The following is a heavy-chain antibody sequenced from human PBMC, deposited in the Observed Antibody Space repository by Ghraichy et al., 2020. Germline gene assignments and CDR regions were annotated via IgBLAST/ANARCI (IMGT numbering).Heavy chain of an antibody. CDR2: IKQDGSEK. CDR1: GFTFSSYW. Sequence: SCAASGFTFSSYWMSWVRQAPGKGLEWVANIKQDGSEKYYVDSVKGRFTISRDNAKNSLYLQMNSLRAEDTAVYYCARDVFTGTSTYYDILTGYLRGDYYYYGMDVWGQGTTVTVSS. V-gene: IGHV3-7*01. J-gene: IGHJ6*02. D-gene: IGHD3-9*01. CDR3: ARDVFTGTSTYYDILTGYLRGDYYYYGMDV.